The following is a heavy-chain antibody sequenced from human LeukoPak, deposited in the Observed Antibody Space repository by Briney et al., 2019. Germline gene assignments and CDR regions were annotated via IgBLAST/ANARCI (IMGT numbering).Heavy chain of an antibody. CDR3: ARDQDGRTAFDI. J-gene: IGHJ3*02. Sequence: PSETLSLTCTVSGGSISSHYWSWIRQPPGKGLEWIGYIYCSGSTNYNPSLKSRVTISVDTSKNQFSLKLSSVTAADTAVYYCARDQDGRTAFDIWGQGTMVTVSS. CDR2: IYCSGST. CDR1: GGSISSHY. D-gene: IGHD5-24*01. V-gene: IGHV4-59*11.